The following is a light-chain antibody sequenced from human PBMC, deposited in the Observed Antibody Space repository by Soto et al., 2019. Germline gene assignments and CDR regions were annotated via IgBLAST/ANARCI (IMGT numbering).Light chain of an antibody. Sequence: EFVWTQSPGTLSLSPGERATLPCSSSQTVRNNYLAWYQQKPGQAPRLLIYDASSRATGIPDRFSGGGSGTDFTLTISRLEPEDFAVYYCQQFSSYPLTFGGGTKVDIK. CDR3: QQFSSYPLT. CDR1: QTVRNNY. J-gene: IGKJ4*01. CDR2: DAS. V-gene: IGKV3-20*01.